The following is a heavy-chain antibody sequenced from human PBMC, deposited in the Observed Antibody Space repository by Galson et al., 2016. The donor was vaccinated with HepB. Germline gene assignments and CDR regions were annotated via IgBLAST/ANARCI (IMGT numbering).Heavy chain of an antibody. V-gene: IGHV3-23*01. Sequence: SLRLSCAASGFTFSDYYMSWVRQAPGKGLEWVSAISGSGGSTYYADSVKGRFTISRDNSKNTLYLQMNSLRAEDTAVYYCARYYDILTGYSNYGMDVWGQGTTVTVSS. CDR2: ISGSGGST. D-gene: IGHD3-9*01. CDR1: GFTFSDYY. J-gene: IGHJ6*02. CDR3: ARYYDILTGYSNYGMDV.